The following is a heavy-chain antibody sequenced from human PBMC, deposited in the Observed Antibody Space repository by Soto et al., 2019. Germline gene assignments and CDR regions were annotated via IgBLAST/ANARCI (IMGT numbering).Heavy chain of an antibody. Sequence: QVQLVQSGAEVKKPGSSVKVSCKASGDTFSNYAISWVRQAPGQGLEWMGGIIPIFGTPNYAQKFQDRVTITADESTSTAYMELSSLRSEDTAVYYCAREANSYHTGGYYLAFDFWGQGTLVTVSS. CDR3: AREANSYHTGGYYLAFDF. D-gene: IGHD3-22*01. CDR2: IIPIFGTP. CDR1: GDTFSNYA. V-gene: IGHV1-69*01. J-gene: IGHJ4*02.